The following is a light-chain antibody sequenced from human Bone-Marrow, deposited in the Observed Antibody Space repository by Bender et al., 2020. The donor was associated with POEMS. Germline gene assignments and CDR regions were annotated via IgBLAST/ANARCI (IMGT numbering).Light chain of an antibody. J-gene: IGLJ2*01. V-gene: IGLV2-23*02. Sequence: QSALTQPASVSGSPGQSITISCSGTSNDVGRHNLVSWYQQHPGKAPKVMIYDVTNRPSGVSNRFSGSKSGNTAYLTISGLQAEDEADYFCCSYTIRNTVIFGGGTKLTVL. CDR1: SNDVGRHNL. CDR2: DVT. CDR3: CSYTIRNTVI.